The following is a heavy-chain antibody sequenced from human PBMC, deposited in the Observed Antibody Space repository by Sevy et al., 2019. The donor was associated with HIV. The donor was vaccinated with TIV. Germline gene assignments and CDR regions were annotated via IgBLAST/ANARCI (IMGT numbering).Heavy chain of an antibody. CDR2: IRNRPNRHTT. J-gene: IGHJ6*03. V-gene: IGHV3-72*01. CDR1: GFTFSDHC. Sequence: GGSLRLSCAASGFTFSDHCVDWVRQAPGKGLEWVGRIRNRPNRHTTEYAASVEGRFTISRDDSKNSLYLQMNSLKTEDSAVYYCVRGPNCGVGGCQQISPYCLDVWGKGATVTVSS. D-gene: IGHD2-21*01. CDR3: VRGPNCGVGGCQQISPYCLDV.